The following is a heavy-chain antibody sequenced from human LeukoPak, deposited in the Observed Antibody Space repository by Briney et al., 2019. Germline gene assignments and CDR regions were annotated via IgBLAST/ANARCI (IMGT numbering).Heavy chain of an antibody. CDR3: ARSPPYYDFWSGRYYYYYYMDV. CDR2: INHSGST. CDR1: GGSFSGYY. V-gene: IGHV4-34*01. Sequence: PLETLSLTCAVYGGSFSGYYWSWIRQPPGKGLEWIGEINHSGSTNYNPSLKSRVTISVDTSKNQFSLKLSSVTAADTAVYYCARSPPYYDFWSGRYYYYYYMDVWGKGTTVTVSS. J-gene: IGHJ6*03. D-gene: IGHD3-3*01.